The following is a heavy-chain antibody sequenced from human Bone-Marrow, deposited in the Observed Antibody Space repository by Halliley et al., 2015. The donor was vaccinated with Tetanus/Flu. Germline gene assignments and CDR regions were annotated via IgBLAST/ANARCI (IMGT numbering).Heavy chain of an antibody. CDR3: ASSSSGSYDY. J-gene: IGHJ4*02. D-gene: IGHD1-26*01. CDR2: IYSGGNT. V-gene: IGHV3-53*01. CDR1: EFTVSSNY. Sequence: SLRLSCAASEFTVSSNYMGWVRQAPGRGLEWVSLIYSGGNTYYADSVKGRFTTSRDNSKNTVYLQMNSLRTEDTAVYYCASSSSGSYDYWGQGTLVSVSS.